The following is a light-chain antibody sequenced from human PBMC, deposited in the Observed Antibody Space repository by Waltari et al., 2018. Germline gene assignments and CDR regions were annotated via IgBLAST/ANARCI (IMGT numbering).Light chain of an antibody. CDR3: QSYDTSLSVV. CDR1: GPNIGAGYD. J-gene: IGLJ3*02. V-gene: IGLV1-40*01. Sequence: QSVLTQPPSVSGAPGQRVTISCTGSGPNIGAGYDVHWYQQLPRAAPKLLIYGSTSRPLGVPARFFGSTSGTSASLAITGLQAEDEADYYCQSYDTSLSVVFGGETKLTVL. CDR2: GST.